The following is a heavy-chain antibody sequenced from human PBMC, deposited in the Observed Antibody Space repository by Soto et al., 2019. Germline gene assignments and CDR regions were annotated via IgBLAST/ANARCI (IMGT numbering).Heavy chain of an antibody. V-gene: IGHV1-69*01. CDR2: IIPISDTT. Sequence: QVQLVQSGAEVKKPGSSVKVSCKASGGTFSSYAISWVRQAPGQGLEWRGGIIPISDTTNYAQKFQGRLTVPADESTSTAYVELGSLRSEDTAVYYCARSQGSTTSLEIYYYYYSGMAVWCQGTTVTVSS. J-gene: IGHJ6*02. D-gene: IGHD2-2*01. CDR3: ARSQGSTTSLEIYYYYYSGMAV. CDR1: GGTFSSYA.